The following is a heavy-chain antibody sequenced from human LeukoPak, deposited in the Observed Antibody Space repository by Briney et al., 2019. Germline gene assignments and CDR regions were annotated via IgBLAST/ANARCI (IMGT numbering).Heavy chain of an antibody. D-gene: IGHD3-3*01. V-gene: IGHV1-69*05. Sequence: SVKVSCKDSGGTFSSYAISWVRQAPGQGLEWMGGIIPIFGTANYAQKFQGRVTITTDESTSTAYMELSSLRSEDTAVYYCASLVEPDFWSGQYYMDVWGKGTTVTVSS. CDR1: GGTFSSYA. J-gene: IGHJ6*03. CDR2: IIPIFGTA. CDR3: ASLVEPDFWSGQYYMDV.